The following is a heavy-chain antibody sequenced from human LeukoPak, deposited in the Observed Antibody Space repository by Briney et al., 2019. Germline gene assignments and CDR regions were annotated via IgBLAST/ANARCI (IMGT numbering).Heavy chain of an antibody. D-gene: IGHD6-19*01. CDR2: IRYDGSNK. J-gene: IGHJ4*02. CDR3: AKPIAVAGRGYYFDY. Sequence: GGSLRLSCAASGFTFSSYGMHWVRQAPGKGLEWVAFIRYDGSNKYYADSVKGRFTISRDNSKNTLYLQMNSLRAEDTAVYYCAKPIAVAGRGYYFDYWGQGTLVTVSS. CDR1: GFTFSSYG. V-gene: IGHV3-30*02.